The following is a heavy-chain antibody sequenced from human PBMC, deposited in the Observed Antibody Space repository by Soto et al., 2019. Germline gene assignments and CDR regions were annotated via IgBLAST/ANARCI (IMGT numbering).Heavy chain of an antibody. CDR2: ISGSGGST. D-gene: IGHD2-15*01. Sequence: GGSLRLSCAASGFTFSSYAMSWVRQAPGKGLEWVSAISGSGGSTYYADSVKGRFTISRDNSKNTLYLQMNSLRAEDTAVYYGANPQDIGVVVAAKDYWGQGTLVTVSS. CDR1: GFTFSSYA. V-gene: IGHV3-23*01. CDR3: ANPQDIGVVVAAKDY. J-gene: IGHJ4*02.